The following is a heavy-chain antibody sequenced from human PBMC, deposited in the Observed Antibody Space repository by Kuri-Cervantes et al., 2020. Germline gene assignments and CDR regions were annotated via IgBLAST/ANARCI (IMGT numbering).Heavy chain of an antibody. Sequence: SCSVPGDSIRSGAYYWSWIRQHPGKGLEWLGYIYYTGSTHYNPSFKSRLIISIDTSKNQFSLKLGSVTVADTAVYYCARETGWFDPWGQGALVTVSS. J-gene: IGHJ5*02. CDR2: IYYTGST. D-gene: IGHD1-1*01. CDR1: GDSIRSGAYY. V-gene: IGHV4-31*02. CDR3: ARETGWFDP.